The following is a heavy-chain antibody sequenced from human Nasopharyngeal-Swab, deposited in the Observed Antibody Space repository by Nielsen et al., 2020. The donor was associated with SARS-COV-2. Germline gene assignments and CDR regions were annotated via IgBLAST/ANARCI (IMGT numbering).Heavy chain of an antibody. V-gene: IGHV3-74*01. Sequence: GESLKISCAAPGFTFGTYWMHWVRQAPGKGLEWVSRINSDGSSTGDADSVKGRFTVSRDNAKNTLYLQMNSLRAEDTAVYYCARGYAAMGFFDYWGQGTLVTVSS. CDR1: GFTFGTYW. J-gene: IGHJ4*02. CDR3: ARGYAAMGFFDY. CDR2: INSDGSST. D-gene: IGHD2-2*01.